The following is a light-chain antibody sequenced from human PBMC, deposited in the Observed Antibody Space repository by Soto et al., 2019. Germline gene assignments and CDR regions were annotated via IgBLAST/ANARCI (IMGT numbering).Light chain of an antibody. Sequence: DIQMTQSPSSLSASVGDRVTITCRASQGISNYLAWYQQRPGKVPKLLIYAASTLHSGVPSRFSGSGSGTDFTLTISSLHPEDVATYYCQKCNSAPPFTFGPGTTVDIK. CDR3: QKCNSAPPFT. J-gene: IGKJ3*01. CDR2: AAS. CDR1: QGISNY. V-gene: IGKV1-27*01.